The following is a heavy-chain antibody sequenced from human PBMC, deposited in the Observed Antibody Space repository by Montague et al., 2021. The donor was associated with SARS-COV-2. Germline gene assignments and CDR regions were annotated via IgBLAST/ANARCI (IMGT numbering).Heavy chain of an antibody. J-gene: IGHJ4*02. CDR3: ARYTDGYNCPSQGSFDD. V-gene: IGHV2-70*11. CDR1: GFSLSTSGMC. CDR2: IDWDDDK. D-gene: IGHD5-24*01. Sequence: PGEGNPTQTLTLTCTFSGFSLSTSGMCVSWIRQPPGKALEWLARIDWDDDKYYSTSLKTRLTISKDTSKNHVVLTMTNMDPVDTATYYCARYTDGYNCPSQGSFDDWGQGTLVTVSS.